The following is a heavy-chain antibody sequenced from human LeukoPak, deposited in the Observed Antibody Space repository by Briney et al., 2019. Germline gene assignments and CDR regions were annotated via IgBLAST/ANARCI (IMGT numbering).Heavy chain of an antibody. CDR3: ARAGYGDYVLSFDI. J-gene: IGHJ3*02. Sequence: SETLSLTRAVSGGSISSGGYSWSWIRQPPGKGLEWIGYIYYSGSTNYNPSLKSRVTISVDTSKNQFSLKLSSVTAADTAVYYCARAGYGDYVLSFDIWGQGTMVTVSS. D-gene: IGHD4-17*01. V-gene: IGHV4-61*08. CDR1: GGSISSGGYS. CDR2: IYYSGST.